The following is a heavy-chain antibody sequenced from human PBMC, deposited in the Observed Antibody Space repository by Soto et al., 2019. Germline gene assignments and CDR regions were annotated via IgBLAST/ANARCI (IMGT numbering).Heavy chain of an antibody. J-gene: IGHJ4*02. CDR2: INPDSGAT. Sequence: ASVKVSCKSSGYSFTGYYIHWVRQAPGQGLEWMGWINPDSGATNYAQNFQGRVTLTSDTSISTASMDLTSLTSDDTAVYYCARGDYGTGGYPFPYFDYWGEGTLVTVSS. D-gene: IGHD2-8*02. V-gene: IGHV1-2*02. CDR1: GYSFTGYY. CDR3: ARGDYGTGGYPFPYFDY.